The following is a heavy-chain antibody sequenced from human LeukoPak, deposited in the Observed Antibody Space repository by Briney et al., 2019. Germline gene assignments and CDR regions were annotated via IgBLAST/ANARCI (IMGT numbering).Heavy chain of an antibody. CDR2: IRSSSSYI. D-gene: IGHD6-13*01. V-gene: IGHV3-21*01. J-gene: IGHJ3*02. CDR3: AREGYSSSWYSSDDAFDI. CDR1: GFTFSSYS. Sequence: PGGSLRLSWAASGFTFSSYSMNWVRQAPGKGLEWVSSIRSSSSYIYYADSVKGRFTISRDNAKNSLYLQMNSLRAEDTAVYYCAREGYSSSWYSSDDAFDIWGQGTMVTVSS.